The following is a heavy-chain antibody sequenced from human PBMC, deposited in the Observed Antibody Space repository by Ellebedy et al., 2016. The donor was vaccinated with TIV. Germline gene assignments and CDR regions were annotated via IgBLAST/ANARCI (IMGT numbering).Heavy chain of an antibody. V-gene: IGHV3-23*01. CDR3: AKDLSNWGWFDY. CDR2: ISGSGDST. CDR1: GFTFSSYA. Sequence: GESLKISXAASGFTFSSYAMSWVRQAPGKGLEWVSVISGSGDSTYYVDSVKGRFTISRDNSKNTLYLQINSLRAEDTAVYYCAKDLSNWGWFDYWGQGTLVTVSS. D-gene: IGHD7-27*01. J-gene: IGHJ4*02.